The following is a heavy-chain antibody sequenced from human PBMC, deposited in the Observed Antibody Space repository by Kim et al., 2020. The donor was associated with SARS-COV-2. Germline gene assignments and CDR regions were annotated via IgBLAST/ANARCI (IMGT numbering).Heavy chain of an antibody. Sequence: AASVKDRFTISRDNAKNSLYLQMNSLRAEDTAVYYCARITSSWNYYFDYWGQGTLVTVSS. J-gene: IGHJ4*02. V-gene: IGHV3-11*04. CDR3: ARITSSWNYYFDY. D-gene: IGHD6-13*01.